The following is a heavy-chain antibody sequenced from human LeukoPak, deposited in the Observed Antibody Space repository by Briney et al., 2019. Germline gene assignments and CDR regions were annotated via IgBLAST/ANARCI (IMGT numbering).Heavy chain of an antibody. Sequence: PSETLSLTCTVSGGSISSYYWSWIRQPPGKGLEWIGYIYYSGSTNYNPSLKSRVTISVDTSKNQFSLKLSSVTAADTAVYYCARDLGTMVRGVMTDYYGMDVWGQGTTVTVSS. CDR2: IYYSGST. CDR1: GGSISSYY. V-gene: IGHV4-59*01. D-gene: IGHD3-10*01. CDR3: ARDLGTMVRGVMTDYYGMDV. J-gene: IGHJ6*02.